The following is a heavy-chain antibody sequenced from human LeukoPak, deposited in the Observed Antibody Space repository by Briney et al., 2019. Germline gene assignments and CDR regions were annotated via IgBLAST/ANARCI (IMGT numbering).Heavy chain of an antibody. D-gene: IGHD3-9*01. CDR1: GGSFSSNG. Sequence: SVKVSCKATGGSFSSNGIGWVRQAPGQGLEWRGDIIPIFATVNYARKFRGRVTITADESTSTAYMALSSLRSEDTAVYYCAIRNDILTGYYSNWGQGTLVTVSS. CDR2: IIPIFATV. CDR3: AIRNDILTGYYSN. J-gene: IGHJ4*02. V-gene: IGHV1-69*13.